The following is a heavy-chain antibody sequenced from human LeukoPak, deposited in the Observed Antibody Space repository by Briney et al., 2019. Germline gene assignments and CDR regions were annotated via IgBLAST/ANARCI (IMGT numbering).Heavy chain of an antibody. J-gene: IGHJ4*02. CDR1: GFTFSSYG. D-gene: IGHD1-26*01. Sequence: PGGSLRLSCAASGFTFSSYGMHWVRQAPGKGLEWVAFIRFDGSNKYNANSVTGRFTISRDNSKSTLYLQMNSLRAEDTAVYYCAKDLLGATAGGWFGFDYWGQGSLLTVSS. CDR2: IRFDGSNK. CDR3: AKDLLGATAGGWFGFDY. V-gene: IGHV3-30*02.